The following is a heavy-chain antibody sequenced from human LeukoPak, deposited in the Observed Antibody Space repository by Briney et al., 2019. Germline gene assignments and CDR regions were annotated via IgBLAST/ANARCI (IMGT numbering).Heavy chain of an antibody. Sequence: PSETLSLTCTVSGGSISSGDYYWSWIRQPPGRGLEWIAYMYYSGSTYYNPSLKTRVTMSADTSKNQLSLKLSSVTAADTAVYYCARPYYYDSRIDPWGQGILVTVSS. V-gene: IGHV4-30-4*01. D-gene: IGHD3-22*01. CDR3: ARPYYYDSRIDP. J-gene: IGHJ5*02. CDR2: MYYSGST. CDR1: GGSISSGDYY.